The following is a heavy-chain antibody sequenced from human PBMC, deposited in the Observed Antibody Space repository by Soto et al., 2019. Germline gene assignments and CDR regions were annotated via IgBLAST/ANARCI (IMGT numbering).Heavy chain of an antibody. CDR2: INPENGDT. V-gene: IGHV1-2*02. CDR1: GYTFTAHF. CDR3: ARGMTRGHPNGYYTLDV. D-gene: IGHD3-10*01. J-gene: IGHJ6*02. Sequence: QVQLVQSGAEVRKPGASVKVSCKATGYTFTAHFMHWVRQAPGQGLEWMGWINPENGDTNFARKFHGRFTMTRDAPLSTVYVELSRLKSDDTALYFCARGMTRGHPNGYYTLDVWGQGTTVIVSS.